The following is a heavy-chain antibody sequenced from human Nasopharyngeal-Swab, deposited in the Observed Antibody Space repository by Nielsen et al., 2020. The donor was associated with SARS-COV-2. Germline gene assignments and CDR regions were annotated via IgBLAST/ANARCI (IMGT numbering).Heavy chain of an antibody. CDR1: GCTFSSYW. CDR3: ARDQYYDSSGYYYYGIDV. J-gene: IGHJ6*02. CDR2: IKQDGSEK. Sequence: GESLKISCAASGCTFSSYWMSWVRQAPGKGLEWVANIKQDGSEKYYVDSVKGRFTISRDNAKTSLYLQMNSLRAEDTAVYYCARDQYYDSSGYYYYGIDVWVQGTTVTVSS. V-gene: IGHV3-7*01. D-gene: IGHD3-22*01.